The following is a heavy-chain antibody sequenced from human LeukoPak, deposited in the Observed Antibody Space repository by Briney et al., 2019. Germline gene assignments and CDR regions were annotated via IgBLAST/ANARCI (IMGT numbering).Heavy chain of an antibody. V-gene: IGHV3-11*01. J-gene: IGHJ4*02. CDR2: ISSSGSTI. CDR3: ARDNGPKYYCDTLFDY. D-gene: IGHD3-22*01. Sequence: GGSLRLSCAASGFTFSDYYMSWIRQAPGKGLEWVSYISSSGSTIYYADSVKGRFTISRDNAKNSLYLQMNSLRAEDTAVYYCARDNGPKYYCDTLFDYWGQGTLVTVSS. CDR1: GFTFSDYY.